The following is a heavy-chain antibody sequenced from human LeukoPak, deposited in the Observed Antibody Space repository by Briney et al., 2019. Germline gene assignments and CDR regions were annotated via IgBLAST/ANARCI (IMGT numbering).Heavy chain of an antibody. CDR2: ISYDGSNK. V-gene: IGHV3-30*18. CDR3: AKDRPTPRYCSGGSCSYFDY. D-gene: IGHD2-15*01. CDR1: GFTFSSYG. J-gene: IGHJ4*02. Sequence: PGGSLRLSCAASGFTFSSYGMHWVRQAPGKGLEWVAVISYDGSNKYYADSVKGRFTISRDNSKNTLYLQMNSLRAEDTAVYYCAKDRPTPRYCSGGSCSYFDYWGQGTLVTVSS.